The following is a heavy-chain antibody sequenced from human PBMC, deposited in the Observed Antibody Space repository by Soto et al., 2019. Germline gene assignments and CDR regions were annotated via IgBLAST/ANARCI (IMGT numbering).Heavy chain of an antibody. CDR2: FYYSGST. CDR1: GDSISTNSYS. J-gene: IGHJ4*02. CDR3: ARGRPRFSVADFGY. V-gene: IGHV4-39*01. Sequence: SETLSLTCTVSGDSISTNSYSWGWIRQPPGQGLEWIGLFYYSGSTHYNPSLKSRLTVSVDTSKNQFSLKVSSVTAADTAVYYCARGRPRFSVADFGYWGQGTLVTVSS. D-gene: IGHD6-19*01.